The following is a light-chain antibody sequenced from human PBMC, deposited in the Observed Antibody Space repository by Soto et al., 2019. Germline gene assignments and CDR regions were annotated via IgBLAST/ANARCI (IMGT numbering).Light chain of an antibody. J-gene: IGKJ4*01. V-gene: IGKV1-12*01. CDR1: QGISSR. CDR3: QQSNSCPLT. Sequence: DIQMTQSPSSVSASVGDRVTITCRASQGISSRLAWYQQKPGKAPNLLIYSASSLQSGVPSRFSGSGSETDFTLTIGSLQPEDFATYYCQQSNSCPLTFGGGTKVEIK. CDR2: SAS.